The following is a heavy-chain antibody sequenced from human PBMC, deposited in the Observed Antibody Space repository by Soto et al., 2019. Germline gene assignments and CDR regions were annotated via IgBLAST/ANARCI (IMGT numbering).Heavy chain of an antibody. CDR1: GYSFTNYG. J-gene: IGHJ4*02. Sequence: QVQLMQSGTEVKKPGASVRVSCKTSGYSFTNYGINWVRQAPGQGLEWMGWISPFTGDTHYTQSLQGRITVTTDTSTNTAYMELRSLRSADTAVYYCARSCSGGSCHSAYWGQGTLVTVSS. D-gene: IGHD2-15*01. CDR2: ISPFTGDT. CDR3: ARSCSGGSCHSAY. V-gene: IGHV1-18*04.